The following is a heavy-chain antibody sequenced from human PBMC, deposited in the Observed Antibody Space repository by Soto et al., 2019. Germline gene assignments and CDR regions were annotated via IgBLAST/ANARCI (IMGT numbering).Heavy chain of an antibody. CDR3: ARGRIVASIHDAFEI. J-gene: IGHJ3*02. V-gene: IGHV1-18*01. Sequence: QGQLLQSGDEVKKPGASVRVSCRASGYDFTSYGISWVRQAPGQGLEWVSWISAYNGKRDTAQKFQGRVTMTLDTTTDTANMELGDLTSADTAVYYCARGRIVASIHDAFEILGQGTMVAVSS. CDR2: ISAYNGKR. D-gene: IGHD2-21*01. CDR1: GYDFTSYG.